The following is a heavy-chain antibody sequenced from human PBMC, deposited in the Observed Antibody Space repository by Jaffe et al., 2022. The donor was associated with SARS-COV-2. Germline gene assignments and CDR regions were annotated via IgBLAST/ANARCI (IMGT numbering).Heavy chain of an antibody. D-gene: IGHD2-15*01. CDR1: GFTFSNAW. J-gene: IGHJ4*02. Sequence: EVQLVESGGGLVKPGGSLRLSCAASGFTFSNAWMSWVRQAPGKGLEWVGRFKSKTDGGTTDYAAPVKGRFTISRDDSKNTLSLQMNSLKTEDTAVYYCTTGCHSWGQGTLVTVSS. V-gene: IGHV3-15*01. CDR2: FKSKTDGGTT. CDR3: TTGCHS.